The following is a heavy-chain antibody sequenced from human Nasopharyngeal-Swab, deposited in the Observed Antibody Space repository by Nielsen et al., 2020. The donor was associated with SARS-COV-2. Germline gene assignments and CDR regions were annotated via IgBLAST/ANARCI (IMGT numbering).Heavy chain of an antibody. D-gene: IGHD3-3*01. CDR1: GGSISSSNW. V-gene: IGHV4-4*02. Sequence: AETLSPTCAVSGGSISSSNWWSWVRQPPGKGLEWVGEIYHSGSTNYNPSLKSRVTISVDKSENQFSLKLSSVTAADTAVYYCARDPGKGTIFGVVNLYFDYWGQGTLVTVSS. CDR3: ARDPGKGTIFGVVNLYFDY. J-gene: IGHJ4*02. CDR2: IYHSGST.